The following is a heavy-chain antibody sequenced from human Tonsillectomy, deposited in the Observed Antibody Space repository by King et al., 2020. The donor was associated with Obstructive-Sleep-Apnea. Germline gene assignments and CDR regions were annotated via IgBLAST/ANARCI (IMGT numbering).Heavy chain of an antibody. CDR1: GFTFSSSG. J-gene: IGHJ4*02. CDR3: AKVDSVLLFHY. CDR2: IRYDGSIAGRYDGSNK. V-gene: IGHV3-30*02. D-gene: IGHD1-26*01. Sequence: HVQLVESGGGVVQPGRSLRLSCAASGFTFSSSGMHWVRQAPGKGLEWVALIRYDGSIAGRYDGSNKYYADSVKGRFTISRDNSKNTLYLQMNSLRAEDTAVYYCAKVDSVLLFHYWGQGTLVTVSS.